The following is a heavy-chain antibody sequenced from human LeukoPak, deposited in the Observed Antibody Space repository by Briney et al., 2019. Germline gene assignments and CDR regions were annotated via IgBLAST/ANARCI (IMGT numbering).Heavy chain of an antibody. V-gene: IGHV3-21*01. Sequence: GGSLRLSCAASGFTFSSYSMNWVRQAPGKGLEWVSSISSSSSYIYYADSVKGRFTISRDNAKNSLYLQMNSLRAEDTAVYYCARLDGGYYDFWSGYYVYWGQGTLVTVSS. CDR2: ISSSSSYI. D-gene: IGHD3-3*01. J-gene: IGHJ4*02. CDR3: ARLDGGYYDFWSGYYVY. CDR1: GFTFSSYS.